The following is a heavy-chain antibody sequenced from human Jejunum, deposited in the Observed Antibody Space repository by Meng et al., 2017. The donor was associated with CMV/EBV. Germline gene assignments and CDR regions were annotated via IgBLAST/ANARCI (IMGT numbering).Heavy chain of an antibody. J-gene: IGHJ5*02. CDR1: GYPFTGYY. Sequence: SGYPFTGYYVHWVRQAPGQWLESMGWINPNSGGTKYAQKFPGRVTMTRDTSISTAYMEVSRLRSDDTAVYYCTRELTRASGNWFDPWGQGSLVTVSS. V-gene: IGHV1-2*02. CDR2: INPNSGGT. CDR3: TRELTRASGNWFDP. D-gene: IGHD3-10*01.